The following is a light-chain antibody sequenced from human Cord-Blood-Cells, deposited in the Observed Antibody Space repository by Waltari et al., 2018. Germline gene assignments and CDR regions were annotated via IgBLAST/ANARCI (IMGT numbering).Light chain of an antibody. CDR1: SSNIGTNA. Sequence: QSVLPPPPSVSEAPRQRVTITCSESSSNIGTNAVTWYQQLPGKAPQFLIYYDDLLPSGVSDRFSGSKSGTSASLAISGLQSEDEADYYCAAWDYSLKGVVFGGGTKLTVL. V-gene: IGLV1-36*01. CDR2: YDD. CDR3: AAWDYSLKGVV. J-gene: IGLJ2*01.